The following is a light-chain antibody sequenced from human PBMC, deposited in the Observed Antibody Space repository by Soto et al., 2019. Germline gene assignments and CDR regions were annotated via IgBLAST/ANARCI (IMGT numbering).Light chain of an antibody. CDR2: GAS. J-gene: IGKJ5*01. CDR1: QSVSSSY. Sequence: SPGTLSLSPGERATLSCRASQSVSSSYLAWYQQKPGQAPRLLIYGASSRATGISDRFSGSGSGTDFTLTISRLEPEDFAVYYCQQYGSSPPRTFGQGTRLEI. CDR3: QQYGSSPPRT. V-gene: IGKV3-20*01.